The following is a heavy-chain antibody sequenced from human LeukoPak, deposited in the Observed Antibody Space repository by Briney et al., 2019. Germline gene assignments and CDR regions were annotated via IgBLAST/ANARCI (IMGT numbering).Heavy chain of an antibody. CDR1: GFILSSYW. V-gene: IGHV3-7*01. Sequence: GGALRLSCAASGFILSSYWMSWVRQAPGKGLEWVANIKQDGSEKYYVDSVKGRFTISRDNAKNSLYLQMNSLRAEDTAVYYCARVLLQYFGMGVWGQGTTVTVSS. CDR2: IKQDGSEK. D-gene: IGHD2-15*01. J-gene: IGHJ6*02. CDR3: ARVLLQYFGMGV.